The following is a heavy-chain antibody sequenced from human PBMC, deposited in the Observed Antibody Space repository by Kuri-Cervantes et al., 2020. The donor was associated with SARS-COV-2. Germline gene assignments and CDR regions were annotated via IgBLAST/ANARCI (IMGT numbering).Heavy chain of an antibody. D-gene: IGHD3-10*01. CDR2: INPNSGGT. CDR1: GYTFTDYY. CDR3: ARGMVRGVIQHYYYGMDV. J-gene: IGHJ6*02. Sequence: ASVKVSCKASGYTFTDYYINWVRQAPGQGLEWMGWINPNSGGTNYAQRYQGWVTMTRDTSTRTAYMELSRLTSDDTAVYYCARGMVRGVIQHYYYGMDVWGQGTTVTVSS. V-gene: IGHV1-2*04.